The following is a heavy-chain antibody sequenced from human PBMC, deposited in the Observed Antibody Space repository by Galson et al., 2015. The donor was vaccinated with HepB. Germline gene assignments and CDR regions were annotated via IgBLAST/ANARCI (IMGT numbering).Heavy chain of an antibody. Sequence: SLRLSCAASGFTFSSFGIHWVRQAPGKGLEWVAVISYDGSNKYFADSVKGRFTISRDNSKNTLYLEMNSLRAEDTAVYYCAKAYYYGSGSYYPILSWGQGTLVTVTS. J-gene: IGHJ4*02. CDR3: AKAYYYGSGSYYPILS. D-gene: IGHD3-10*01. V-gene: IGHV3-30*18. CDR1: GFTFSSFG. CDR2: ISYDGSNK.